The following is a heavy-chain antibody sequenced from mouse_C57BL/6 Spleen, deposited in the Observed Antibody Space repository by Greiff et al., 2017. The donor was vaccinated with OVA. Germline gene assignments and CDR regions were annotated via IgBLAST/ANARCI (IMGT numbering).Heavy chain of an antibody. CDR2: IYPGSGST. CDR1: GYTFTSYW. J-gene: IGHJ3*01. D-gene: IGHD3-2*02. Sequence: PGAELVKPGASVKMSCKASGYTFTSYWLTWVKQRPGQGLEWIGDIYPGSGSTNYNEKFKSKATLTVDTSSSTAYMQLSSLTSEDSAVYYCARDSAGSWFAYWGQGTLVTVSA. V-gene: IGHV1-55*01. CDR3: ARDSAGSWFAY.